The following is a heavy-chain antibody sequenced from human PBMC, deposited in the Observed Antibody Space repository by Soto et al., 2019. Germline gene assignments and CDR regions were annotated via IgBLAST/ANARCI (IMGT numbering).Heavy chain of an antibody. J-gene: IGHJ5*01. Sequence: QVQLVQSGAEVKRPGASVKVSCKASGYTFTGYGISWVRQAPGQGLEWMGWISAYNGDTRYAQKFQGRVTMTTDTSTSTAYMELGSLRSDDTAVYYCARDDCFSGACFVSSWGQGTLVTVSS. CDR2: ISAYNGDT. CDR1: GYTFTGYG. V-gene: IGHV1-18*01. D-gene: IGHD5-12*01. CDR3: ARDDCFSGACFVSS.